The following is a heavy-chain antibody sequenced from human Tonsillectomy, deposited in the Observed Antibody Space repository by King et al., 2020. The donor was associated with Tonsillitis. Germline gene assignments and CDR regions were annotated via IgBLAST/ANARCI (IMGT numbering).Heavy chain of an antibody. D-gene: IGHD3-10*01. J-gene: IGHJ4*02. V-gene: IGHV4-39*07. CDR1: GDSISSSNYF. CDR3: ARHEGVSASGSYDH. CDR2: IHYIGST. Sequence: QLQESGPGLVKPSETLSLTCTVSGDSISSSNYFWGWIRQPPGKGLEWIGSIHYIGSTYYNSSLKSRVTISVDTSKNQFSLNLSSVTAADTAVYYCARHEGVSASGSYDHWGQGTLVTVSS.